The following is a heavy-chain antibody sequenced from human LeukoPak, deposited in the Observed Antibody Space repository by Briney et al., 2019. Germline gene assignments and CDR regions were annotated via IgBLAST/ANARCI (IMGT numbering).Heavy chain of an antibody. V-gene: IGHV1-69*04. CDR3: ARGYSGYDSPFY. Sequence: ASVKVSCKASGGTFSSYAISWVRQAPGQGLEWMGRIIPILGVANYAQKFQGRVTITADKSTSTAYMELSSLRSEDTAVYYCARGYSGYDSPFYWGQGTLVTVSS. CDR1: GGTFSSYA. CDR2: IIPILGVA. J-gene: IGHJ4*02. D-gene: IGHD5-12*01.